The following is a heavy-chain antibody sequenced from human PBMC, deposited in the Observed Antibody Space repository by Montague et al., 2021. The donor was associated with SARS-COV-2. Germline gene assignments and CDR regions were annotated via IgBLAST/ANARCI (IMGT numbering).Heavy chain of an antibody. CDR2: IDWXDDK. CDR1: GSSLSTSGMC. CDR3: ARSYYDILTGYYMAFDY. J-gene: IGHJ4*02. D-gene: IGHD3-9*01. Sequence: PALVKPTQTLTLTCTFSGSSLSTSGMCVSWIRQPPGKALEWLALIDWXDDKYYSTSLKTRLTISKDTSKNQVVLTMTNMDPVDTATYYCARSYYDILTGYYMAFDYWGQGTLVTVSS. V-gene: IGHV2-70*01.